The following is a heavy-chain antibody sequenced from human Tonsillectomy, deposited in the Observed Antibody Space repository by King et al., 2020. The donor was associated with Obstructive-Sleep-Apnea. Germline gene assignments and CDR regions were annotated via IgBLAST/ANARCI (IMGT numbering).Heavy chain of an antibody. V-gene: IGHV4-59*08. D-gene: IGHD6-6*01. CDR1: VGSISSYY. Sequence: VQLQESGPGLVKPSETLSLTCTVSVGSISSYYWSWIRQPPGKGLEWIGYIYYSGSTNYNPSLKSRVTISVDTSKNQFSLKLSSVTAADTAVYYCARMLGYSSSSRLGDYYYGMDVWGQGTTVTVSS. J-gene: IGHJ6*02. CDR2: IYYSGST. CDR3: ARMLGYSSSSRLGDYYYGMDV.